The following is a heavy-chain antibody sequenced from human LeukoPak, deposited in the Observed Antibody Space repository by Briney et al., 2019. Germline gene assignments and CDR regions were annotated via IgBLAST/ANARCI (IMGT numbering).Heavy chain of an antibody. V-gene: IGHV1-18*04. Sequence: GASVKVSCKASGYTFTGYYIHWVRQAPGQGLEWMGWINPNTGDTNYAQKLQGRVTMTTDTSTSTAYMELRSLRSDDTAVYYCARALKGYCSSTSCFYFDYWGQGTLVTVSS. CDR1: GYTFTGYY. J-gene: IGHJ4*02. CDR2: INPNTGDT. CDR3: ARALKGYCSSTSCFYFDY. D-gene: IGHD2-2*01.